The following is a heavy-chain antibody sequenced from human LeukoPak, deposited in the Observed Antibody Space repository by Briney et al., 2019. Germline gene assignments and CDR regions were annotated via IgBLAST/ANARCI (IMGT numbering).Heavy chain of an antibody. V-gene: IGHV3-13*01. CDR3: ARLSRQVAGFDY. J-gene: IGHJ4*02. D-gene: IGHD6-19*01. CDR2: IGTAGDT. CDR1: GFTFSSYD. Sequence: GGSLRLSRAASGFTFSSYDMHWVRQATGKGLEWVSAIGTAGDTYYPGSVKGRFTISRENAKDSLYLQMNSLRAGDTAVYYCARLSRQVAGFDYWGQGTLVTVSS.